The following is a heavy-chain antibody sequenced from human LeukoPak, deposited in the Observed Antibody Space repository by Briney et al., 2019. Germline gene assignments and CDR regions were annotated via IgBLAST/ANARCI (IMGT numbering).Heavy chain of an antibody. Sequence: SETLSHTCTVSGGSISSGSYYWSWIRQPAGKGLEWIGRIYTSGSTNYNPSLKSRVTISVDTSKNQFSLKLSSVTAADTAVYYCARDSVDNCSGGSCYSGGLDPWGQGTLVTVSS. CDR1: GGSISSGSYY. J-gene: IGHJ5*02. D-gene: IGHD2-15*01. CDR3: ARDSVDNCSGGSCYSGGLDP. V-gene: IGHV4-61*02. CDR2: IYTSGST.